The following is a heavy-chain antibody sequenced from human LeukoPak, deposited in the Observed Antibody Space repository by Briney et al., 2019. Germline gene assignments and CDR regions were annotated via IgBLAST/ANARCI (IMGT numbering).Heavy chain of an antibody. CDR1: GFIFRSYA. CDR3: AKWGDYDILTGYYVSDF. D-gene: IGHD3-9*01. CDR2: ITGSGDTT. V-gene: IGHV3-23*01. Sequence: PGASLRLSCAASGFIFRSYAMSWVRQAPGKGLEWVSAITGSGDTTYYADSVKGRFTISRDSSKNTLYVEMNTLRAEDTAVYYCAKWGDYDILTGYYVSDFWGQGTLVTVSS. J-gene: IGHJ4*02.